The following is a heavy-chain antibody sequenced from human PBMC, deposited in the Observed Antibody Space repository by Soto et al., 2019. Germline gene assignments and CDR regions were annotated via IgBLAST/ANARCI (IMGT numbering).Heavy chain of an antibody. CDR1: GFTFSSYS. J-gene: IGHJ6*02. CDR3: ARGAYDFWSGYHPYYYYGMDV. D-gene: IGHD3-3*01. Sequence: GGSLRLSCAASGFTFSSYSMNWVRQAPGKGLEWVSSISSSSSYIYYADSVKGRFTISRDNAKNTLFLQMNSLRVEDTAVYYCARGAYDFWSGYHPYYYYGMDVWGQGTTVTVSS. V-gene: IGHV3-21*01. CDR2: ISSSSSYI.